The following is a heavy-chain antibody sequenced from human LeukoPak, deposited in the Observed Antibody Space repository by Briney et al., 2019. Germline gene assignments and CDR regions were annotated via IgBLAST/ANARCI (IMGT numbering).Heavy chain of an antibody. J-gene: IGHJ4*02. D-gene: IGHD6-19*01. CDR2: INAGNGNT. V-gene: IGHV1-3*01. CDR3: ARVFLVAGAYVDY. CDR1: GYTFTSYA. Sequence: GASVKVSCKASGYTFTSYAMNWVRQAPGQRLEWMGWINAGNGNTKYSQEFQGRATITRDTSTSTAYMELRSLRSDDTAVYYCARVFLVAGAYVDYRGQGTLVTVSS.